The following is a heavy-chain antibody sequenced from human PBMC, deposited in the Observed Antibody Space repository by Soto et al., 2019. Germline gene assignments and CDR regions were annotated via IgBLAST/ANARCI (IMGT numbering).Heavy chain of an antibody. D-gene: IGHD3-10*01. J-gene: IGHJ4*02. V-gene: IGHV4-61*01. CDR1: GVSVSSGSYY. CDR2: IYYSGNT. CDR3: ARAPYVLGSPTQFDY. Sequence: SETLSLTCTVSGVSVSSGSYYWSWIRQPPGDGLGCIWDIYYSGNTNYNPSLKIRDTISVDTSKNHFSLKLSYVTAADKAAYYCARAPYVLGSPTQFDYWGQGTLVTVSS.